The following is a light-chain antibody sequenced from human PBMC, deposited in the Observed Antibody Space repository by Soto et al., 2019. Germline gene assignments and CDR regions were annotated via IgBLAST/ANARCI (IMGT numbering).Light chain of an antibody. J-gene: IGLJ1*01. CDR1: KSNIGAGFA. CDR3: QSYGSRLTGSYV. Sequence: QSALTQPPSVSAAPRQRVTNSCTGLKSNIGAGFAVHWYQHIPGAATRLLIYDNTDRASGVPDRFSASTSGISASLTVNGLQAEVEGDYYCQSYGSRLTGSYVFGSGTKGT. V-gene: IGLV1-40*01. CDR2: DNT.